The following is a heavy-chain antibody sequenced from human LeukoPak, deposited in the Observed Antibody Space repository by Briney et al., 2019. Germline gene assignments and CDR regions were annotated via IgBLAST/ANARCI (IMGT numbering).Heavy chain of an antibody. CDR2: IYYSGNT. D-gene: IGHD6-19*01. V-gene: IGHV4-59*01. CDR1: GGSITNSY. CDR3: ARGQWLADYYYYGMDV. Sequence: SETLSLTCSVSGGSITNSYWNWIRQPPGKGLKWIGYIYYSGNTNSNPSLKSRVTISIDTSKNQFSLKLSSVTAADTAVYYCARGQWLADYYYYGMDVWGQGTTVTVSS. J-gene: IGHJ6*02.